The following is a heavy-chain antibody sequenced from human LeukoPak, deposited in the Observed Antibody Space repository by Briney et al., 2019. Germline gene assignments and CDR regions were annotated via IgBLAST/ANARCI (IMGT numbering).Heavy chain of an antibody. D-gene: IGHD6-19*01. CDR2: IYYSGST. Sequence: SETLSLTCTVSGGSISSSSYYWGWIRQPPGKGLEWIGSIYYSGSTYYNPSLKSRVTISVDTSKNQFSLKLSSVTAADTAVYYCPYTNLYSSGWQTFDYWGQGTLVTVSS. J-gene: IGHJ4*02. V-gene: IGHV4-39*01. CDR1: GGSISSSSYY. CDR3: PYTNLYSSGWQTFDY.